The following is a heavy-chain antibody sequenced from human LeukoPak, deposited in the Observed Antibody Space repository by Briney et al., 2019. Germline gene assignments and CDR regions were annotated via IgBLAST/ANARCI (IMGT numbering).Heavy chain of an antibody. CDR1: GGSISSYY. Sequence: SETLSLTCTVSGGSISSYYWSCIRQPPGKGLEWIGYIYYSGSTNYNPSLESRVTISVDTSKNQFSLKLSSVTAADTAVYYCAREYSSGWSGAGYWGQGTLVTVSS. CDR3: AREYSSGWSGAGY. V-gene: IGHV4-59*01. J-gene: IGHJ4*02. D-gene: IGHD6-19*01. CDR2: IYYSGST.